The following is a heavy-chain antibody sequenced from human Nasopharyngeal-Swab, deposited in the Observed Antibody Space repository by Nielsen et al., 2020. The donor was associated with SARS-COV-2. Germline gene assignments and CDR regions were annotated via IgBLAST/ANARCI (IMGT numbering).Heavy chain of an antibody. Sequence: ASVKVSCKASGYTFASHYIHWVRQAPGQGLEWMGIINPSTYSTTYAQRFQDRITLTRDTSTSTVYMELSSLRSEDTAVYYCARGGSHWLPFDYWGQGTLLTVSS. D-gene: IGHD5-18*01. CDR2: INPSTYST. CDR1: GYTFASHY. J-gene: IGHJ4*02. V-gene: IGHV1-46*01. CDR3: ARGGSHWLPFDY.